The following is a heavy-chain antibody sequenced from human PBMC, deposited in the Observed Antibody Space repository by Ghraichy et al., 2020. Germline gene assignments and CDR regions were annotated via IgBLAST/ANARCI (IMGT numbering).Heavy chain of an antibody. J-gene: IGHJ6*02. CDR3: ARLYMVRGVIITPDAYYGMDV. Sequence: SETLSLTCTVSGGSISSDYWSWIRQPPGKGLEWIGYIYYSGSTNYNPSLKSRVTMSVDTSNNQFSLTLSSVTAADTAVYYCARLYMVRGVIITPDAYYGMDVWGQGTTVTVSS. CDR2: IYYSGST. CDR1: GGSISSDY. D-gene: IGHD3-10*01. V-gene: IGHV4-59*08.